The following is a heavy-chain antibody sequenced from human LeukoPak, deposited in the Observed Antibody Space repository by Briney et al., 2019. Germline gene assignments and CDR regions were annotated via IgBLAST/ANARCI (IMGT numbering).Heavy chain of an antibody. J-gene: IGHJ4*02. Sequence: GGSLRLSCGASGFTFSTYDMHWVRQAPGKGLEWVSFIRFDGSHEYYVDSVQGRFTISRDNSKNTVSLQMNNLRTEDTAVYYCAKPSGSGFDYWGQGTLVTVSS. D-gene: IGHD1-26*01. CDR1: GFTFSTYD. V-gene: IGHV3-30*02. CDR3: AKPSGSGFDY. CDR2: IRFDGSHE.